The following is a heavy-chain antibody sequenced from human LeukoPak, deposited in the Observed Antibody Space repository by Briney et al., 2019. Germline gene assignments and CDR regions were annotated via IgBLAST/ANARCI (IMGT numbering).Heavy chain of an antibody. Sequence: KPGGSLRLSCAASGFTVSSNYMSWVRQAPGKGLEWVSSISSSSSYIYYADSVKGRFTISRDNAKNSLYLQMNSLRAEDTAVYYCARDRGLHFDYWGQGTLVTVSS. CDR3: ARDRGLHFDY. V-gene: IGHV3-21*01. CDR2: ISSSSSYI. J-gene: IGHJ4*02. CDR1: GFTVSSNY. D-gene: IGHD3-10*01.